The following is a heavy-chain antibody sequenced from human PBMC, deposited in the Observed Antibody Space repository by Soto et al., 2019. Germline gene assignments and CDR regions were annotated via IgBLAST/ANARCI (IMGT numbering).Heavy chain of an antibody. D-gene: IGHD6-19*01. J-gene: IGHJ4*02. CDR1: GDSVSSNSAA. Sequence: SQTLSLTCAISGDSVSSNSAAWNWIRQSPSRGLEWLGRTYYRSKWYKDYEVSVKSRITINLDTSKNQFSLQLNSVTPKDTAVYYCARVAVADYSRVFDYWGQGTLVTVSS. CDR3: ARVAVADYSRVFDY. CDR2: TYYRSKWYK. V-gene: IGHV6-1*01.